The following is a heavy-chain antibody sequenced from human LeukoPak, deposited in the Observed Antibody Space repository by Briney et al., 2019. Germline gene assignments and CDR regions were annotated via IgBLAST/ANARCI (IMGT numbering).Heavy chain of an antibody. CDR2: INAGNGNT. CDR3: AREGGDCSSTSCYEKTNWFDP. CDR1: GCTFTSYA. J-gene: IGHJ5*02. D-gene: IGHD2-2*01. Sequence: ASVKVSCKASGCTFTSYAMHWERQAPGQRLEWMGWINAGNGNTKYSQKFQGRVTITRDTSASTAYMELSSLRSEDTAVYYCAREGGDCSSTSCYEKTNWFDPWGQGTLVTVSS. V-gene: IGHV1-3*01.